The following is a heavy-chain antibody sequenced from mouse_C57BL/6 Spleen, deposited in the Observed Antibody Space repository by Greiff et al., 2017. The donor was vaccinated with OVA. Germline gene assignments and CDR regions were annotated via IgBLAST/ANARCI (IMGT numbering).Heavy chain of an antibody. V-gene: IGHV1-81*01. J-gene: IGHJ4*01. CDR1: GYTFTSYG. CDR2: IYPRSGNT. CDR3: ARIITGAMDY. Sequence: QVQLQQSGAELARPGASVKLSCKASGYTFTSYGISWVKQRTGQGLEWIGEIYPRSGNTYYNEKFKGKATLTADKSSSTAYMELRSLTFEDSAVYFCARIITGAMDYWGQGTSVTVSS.